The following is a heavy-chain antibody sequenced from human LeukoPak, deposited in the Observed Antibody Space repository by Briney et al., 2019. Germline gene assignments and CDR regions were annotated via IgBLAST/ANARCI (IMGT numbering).Heavy chain of an antibody. Sequence: ASVKVSCKASGYTFTGYYMHWVRQAPGQGLEWMGWINPNSGGTNYAQKFQGRVTMTRDTSISTAYMELSRLRSDDTAVYYCARALSSPNSLHYYYYYMDVWAKGTTVTVSS. V-gene: IGHV1-2*02. CDR1: GYTFTGYY. CDR2: INPNSGGT. J-gene: IGHJ6*03. CDR3: ARALSSPNSLHYYYYYMDV. D-gene: IGHD6-13*01.